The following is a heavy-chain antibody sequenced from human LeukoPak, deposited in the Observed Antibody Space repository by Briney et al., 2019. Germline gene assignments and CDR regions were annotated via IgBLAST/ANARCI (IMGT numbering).Heavy chain of an antibody. D-gene: IGHD6-6*01. Sequence: GGPLRLSCAASGFTFSSYWMHWVRQAPGKGLEWVSGINWNGGSTGYADSVKGRFTISRDNAKNSLYLQMNSLRAEDTALYYCAREVQLRAFDIWGQGTMVTVSS. V-gene: IGHV3-20*04. CDR2: INWNGGST. CDR1: GFTFSSYW. J-gene: IGHJ3*02. CDR3: AREVQLRAFDI.